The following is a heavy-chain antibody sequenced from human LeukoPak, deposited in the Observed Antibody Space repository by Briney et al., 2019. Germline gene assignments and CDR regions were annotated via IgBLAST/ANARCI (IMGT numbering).Heavy chain of an antibody. Sequence: PSETLSLTCTVSGGSISSYYWSWIRQPPGKGLEWIGYIYYSGSTNYNPSLKSRVTISVDTSKNQFSLKLSSVTAADTAVYYCARGRIFFDYWGQGTLVTVSS. CDR1: GGSISSYY. CDR3: ARGRIFFDY. V-gene: IGHV4-59*01. CDR2: IYYSGST. J-gene: IGHJ4*02.